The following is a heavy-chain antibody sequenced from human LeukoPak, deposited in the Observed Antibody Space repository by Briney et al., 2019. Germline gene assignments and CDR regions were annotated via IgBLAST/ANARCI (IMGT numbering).Heavy chain of an antibody. D-gene: IGHD3-10*01. V-gene: IGHV2-70*11. Sequence: SGPTLVNPTQTLTLTCTFSGFSLSTSGMCVSWIRQPPGKALEWVARIDWDDDKYYSTSLKTRLTISKDTSKNQVVLTMTNMDPVDTATYYCARIRGVYGSGSPYIDYWGQGTLVTVSS. CDR2: IDWDDDK. CDR3: ARIRGVYGSGSPYIDY. J-gene: IGHJ4*02. CDR1: GFSLSTSGMC.